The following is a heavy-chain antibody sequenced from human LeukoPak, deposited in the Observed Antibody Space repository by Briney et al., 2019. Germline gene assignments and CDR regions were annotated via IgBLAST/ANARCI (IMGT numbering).Heavy chain of an antibody. CDR3: AKADVRSMVRGVIWDY. V-gene: IGHV3-23*01. CDR2: ISGSGGST. CDR1: GFTFSSYA. J-gene: IGHJ4*02. Sequence: PGGSLRLSCAASGFTFSSYAMSWVRQAPGKGLEWVSAISGSGGSTYYADSVKGRFTIPRDNSKNTLYLQMNSLRAEDTAVYYCAKADVRSMVRGVIWDYWGQGTLVTVSS. D-gene: IGHD3-10*01.